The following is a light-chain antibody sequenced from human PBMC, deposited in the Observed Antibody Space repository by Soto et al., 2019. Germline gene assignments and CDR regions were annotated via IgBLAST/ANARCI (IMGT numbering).Light chain of an antibody. V-gene: IGKV1-39*01. CDR2: AAS. CDR3: QQYETFSGT. CDR1: QSISSS. Sequence: DIQMTQSPSSLSASIGDRVTITCRASQSISSSLNWYQQKPGKAPKLLIYAASSLQGGVPSRFSGSGSGTDFTLTISSLQPEDFATYYCQQYETFSGTFGPGTKVDIK. J-gene: IGKJ1*01.